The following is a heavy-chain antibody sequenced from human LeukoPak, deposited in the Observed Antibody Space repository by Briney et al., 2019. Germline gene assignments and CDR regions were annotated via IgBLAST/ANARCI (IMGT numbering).Heavy chain of an antibody. Sequence: GGSLRLSCAASGFTFSSYWMSWVRQAPGKGLEWVSGISGSGGSTYYADSVKGRFTISRDNSKNTLYLQMHSLRAEDTALYYCAKVGVPAAMELGTRGVATTIALDYWGQGTLVTVSS. CDR1: GFTFSSYW. CDR3: AKVGVPAAMELGTRGVATTIALDY. CDR2: ISGSGGST. V-gene: IGHV3-23*01. J-gene: IGHJ4*02. D-gene: IGHD2-2*01.